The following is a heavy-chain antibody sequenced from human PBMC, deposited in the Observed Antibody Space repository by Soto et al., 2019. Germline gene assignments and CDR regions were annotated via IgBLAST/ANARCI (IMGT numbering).Heavy chain of an antibody. CDR2: IYYSGST. V-gene: IGHV4-59*01. CDR1: GGSISSYY. CDR3: ARDKGGGWFDP. J-gene: IGHJ5*02. D-gene: IGHD1-26*01. Sequence: SETLSLTCTVSGGSISSYYWSWIRQPPGKGLEWIGYIYYSGSTNYNPSLKSRVTISVDTSKNQFSLKLSSVTAADTAVYYCARDKGGGWFDPWGQGTLVTVSS.